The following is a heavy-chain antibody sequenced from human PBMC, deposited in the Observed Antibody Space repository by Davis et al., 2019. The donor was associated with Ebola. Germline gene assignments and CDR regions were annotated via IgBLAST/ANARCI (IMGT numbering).Heavy chain of an antibody. CDR2: INPNFGGK. D-gene: IGHD5-18*01. CDR1: GYTFTVYY. CDR3: ARGHTYGRWDDWFDP. J-gene: IGHJ5*02. Sequence: AASVTVSCKASGYTFTVYYIHWVRQAPGQGLEWLGRINPNFGGKIYAQKFQDRVTMTIDTSINTAYMELDRLRSDDTAVYYCARGHTYGRWDDWFDPWGQGTLVTVSS. V-gene: IGHV1-2*06.